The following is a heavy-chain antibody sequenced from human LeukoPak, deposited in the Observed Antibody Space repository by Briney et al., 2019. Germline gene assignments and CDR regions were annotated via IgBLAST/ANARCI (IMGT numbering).Heavy chain of an antibody. Sequence: GGSLRLSCAATGFTFSSYWMSWVRQAPGKGLEWVANIKQDGSEKYYVDSVKGRFTISRDNSKNTLYLQMNSLRAEDTALYYCAKKAVALDYGGQGTLVTVSS. CDR2: IKQDGSEK. V-gene: IGHV3-7*03. CDR1: GFTFSSYW. D-gene: IGHD6-19*01. J-gene: IGHJ4*02. CDR3: AKKAVALDY.